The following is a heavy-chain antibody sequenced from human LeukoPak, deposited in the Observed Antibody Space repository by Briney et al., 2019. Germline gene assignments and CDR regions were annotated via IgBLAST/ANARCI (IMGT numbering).Heavy chain of an antibody. CDR2: INGDGSST. V-gene: IGHV3-74*01. Sequence: GGSLRLSCAASGFTFNTYWIHWVRQAPGKGLVWVSHINGDGSSTSYADSVKGRFAISRNNAKNTLYLQMNSLRAEDTAAYYCARTMTGAFFDYWGQGALVTVSS. CDR3: ARTMTGAFFDY. CDR1: GFTFNTYW. J-gene: IGHJ4*02. D-gene: IGHD3-9*01.